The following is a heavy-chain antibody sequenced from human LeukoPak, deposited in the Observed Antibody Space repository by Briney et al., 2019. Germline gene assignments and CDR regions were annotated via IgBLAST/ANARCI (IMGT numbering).Heavy chain of an antibody. Sequence: GASVKDSCKASGGTFSSYAISWVRQAPGQGLEWMGGIIPIFGTANYAQKFQGRVTITTDESTSTAYMELSSLRSEDTAVYYCARDRVVVPAGAFDIWGQGTMVTVSS. V-gene: IGHV1-69*05. CDR3: ARDRVVVPAGAFDI. J-gene: IGHJ3*02. CDR2: IIPIFGTA. D-gene: IGHD2-2*01. CDR1: GGTFSSYA.